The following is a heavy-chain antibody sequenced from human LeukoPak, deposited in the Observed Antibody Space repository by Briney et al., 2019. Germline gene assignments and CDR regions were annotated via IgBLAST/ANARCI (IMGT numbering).Heavy chain of an antibody. Sequence: PSETLSLTCTVSGGSISSYYWSWIRQPPGKGLEWIGYIYYSGSTNYNPSLKSRVTISVDTSKNQFSLKLSSVTAADTAVYYCARAVHGLYNSGWYYFDYWGQGTLVTVSS. CDR3: ARAVHGLYNSGWYYFDY. CDR2: IYYSGST. J-gene: IGHJ4*02. D-gene: IGHD6-19*01. CDR1: GGSISSYY. V-gene: IGHV4-59*01.